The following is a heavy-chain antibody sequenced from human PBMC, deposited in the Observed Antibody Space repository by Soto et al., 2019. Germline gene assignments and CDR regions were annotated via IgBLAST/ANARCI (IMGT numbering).Heavy chain of an antibody. CDR3: ARKWFGEPHKFDY. D-gene: IGHD3-10*01. Sequence: QVQLQESGPGLVKPSGTLSLTCAVSGGSTSSTSWWSWVRQPPGKGLEWIGEIHHDGSSNYNPSLKSRVTISVDKSKNQFSLKVNSVTAADTAVYYCARKWFGEPHKFDYWGQGALVTVSS. V-gene: IGHV4-4*02. CDR2: IHHDGSS. CDR1: GGSTSSTSW. J-gene: IGHJ4*02.